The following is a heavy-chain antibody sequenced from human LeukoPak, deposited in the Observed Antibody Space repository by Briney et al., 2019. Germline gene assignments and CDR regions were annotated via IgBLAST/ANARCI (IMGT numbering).Heavy chain of an antibody. D-gene: IGHD1-26*01. CDR3: ARVLLPGELAAGDY. Sequence: GGSLRLSCAASGFTFSSYGMHWVRQAPGKGLEWVAVIWYDGSNKYYADSVKGRFTISRDNSKDTLYLQMNSLRAEDTAVYYCARVLLPGELAAGDYWGQGTLVTVSS. J-gene: IGHJ4*02. V-gene: IGHV3-33*01. CDR1: GFTFSSYG. CDR2: IWYDGSNK.